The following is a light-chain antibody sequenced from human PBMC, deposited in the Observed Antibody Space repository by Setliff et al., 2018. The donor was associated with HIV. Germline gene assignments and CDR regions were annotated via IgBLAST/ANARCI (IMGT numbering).Light chain of an antibody. J-gene: IGLJ3*02. Sequence: VVTQEPSFSVSPGGTVTLTCGLRSGSVSTGHFPSWYQQTPGQTPRMLIYSTNTRSSGVPDRFSGSILGNRAALTITGAQADDECDYYCVLYMGNGVSVFGGGTKVTV. CDR2: STN. V-gene: IGLV8-61*01. CDR1: SGSVSTGHF. CDR3: VLYMGNGVSV.